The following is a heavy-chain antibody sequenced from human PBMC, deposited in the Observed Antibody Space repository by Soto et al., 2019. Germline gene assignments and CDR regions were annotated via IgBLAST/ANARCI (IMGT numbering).Heavy chain of an antibody. CDR3: AVQGATFDY. J-gene: IGHJ4*02. CDR1: GFTFSSYW. Sequence: EVQLVESGGGLVQPGGSLRLSCAASGFTFSSYWMSWVRQAPGKGLECVANINQDGSGKYYVDSVKGRFTISRDNAKNSLSLHMNSLRAEDTAVYYCAVQGATFDYWGQGTLVTVSS. V-gene: IGHV3-7*01. CDR2: INQDGSGK. D-gene: IGHD1-26*01.